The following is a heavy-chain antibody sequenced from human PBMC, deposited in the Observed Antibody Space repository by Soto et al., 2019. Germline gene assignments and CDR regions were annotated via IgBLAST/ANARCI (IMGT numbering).Heavy chain of an antibody. Sequence: ASVKVSCKASRGTFSSYTISWVRQAPGQGLEWMGRIIPILGIANYAQKFQGRVTITADKSTSTAYMELSSLRSEDTAVYYCARVAGFGVVPNLFAPWGQGTLVTGSA. CDR2: IIPILGIA. J-gene: IGHJ5*02. CDR3: ARVAGFGVVPNLFAP. D-gene: IGHD3-3*01. V-gene: IGHV1-69*02. CDR1: RGTFSSYT.